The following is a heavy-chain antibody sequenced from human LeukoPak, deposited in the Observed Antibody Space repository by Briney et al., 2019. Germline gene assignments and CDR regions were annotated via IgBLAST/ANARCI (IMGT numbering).Heavy chain of an antibody. Sequence: QSGGSLRLSCAASGFTFSNFWMSWVRQAPGKGLEWVANLKEDGSEKYYVDSLKGRFTISRDNAKNSLYLQMNSLRAEDTAVYYCARGGDYAASPLDYWGQGTLVTVSS. V-gene: IGHV3-7*01. CDR1: GFTFSNFW. J-gene: IGHJ4*02. CDR2: LKEDGSEK. D-gene: IGHD4-17*01. CDR3: ARGGDYAASPLDY.